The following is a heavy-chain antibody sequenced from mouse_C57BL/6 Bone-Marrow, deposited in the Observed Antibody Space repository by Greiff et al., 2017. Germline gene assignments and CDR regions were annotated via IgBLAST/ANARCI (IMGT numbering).Heavy chain of an antibody. Sequence: EVQLQQSVAELVRPGASVKLSCTASGFNFKNTYMHWVKQRPGQGLEWIGRINPANGNTKYAQKFQGKATITADTSSNPAYLQLSCLTSADTAIYYCARSPDSSGYLAWFANGGQGPLVTVSA. J-gene: IGHJ3*01. D-gene: IGHD3-2*02. CDR1: GFNFKNTY. V-gene: IGHV14-3*01. CDR3: ARSPDSSGYLAWFAN. CDR2: INPANGNT.